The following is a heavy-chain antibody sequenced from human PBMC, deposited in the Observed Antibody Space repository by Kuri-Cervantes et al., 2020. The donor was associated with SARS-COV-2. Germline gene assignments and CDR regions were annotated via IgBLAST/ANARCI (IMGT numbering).Heavy chain of an antibody. CDR1: GFTFYNAW. CDR2: IRYDGSNK. D-gene: IGHD2-2*01. Sequence: GGSLRLSCAASGFTFYNAWMSWVRQAPGKGLEWVAFIRYDGSNKYYADSVKGRFTISRDNSKNTLYLQMNSLRAEDTAVYYCAKGGYCSSTSCSPRWFDPWGQGTLVTVSS. V-gene: IGHV3-30*02. J-gene: IGHJ5*02. CDR3: AKGGYCSSTSCSPRWFDP.